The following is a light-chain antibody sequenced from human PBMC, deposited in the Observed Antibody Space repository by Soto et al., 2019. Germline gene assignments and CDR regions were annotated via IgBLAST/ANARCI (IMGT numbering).Light chain of an antibody. Sequence: QSVLTQPASVSGSPGQSITISCTGTSSDVGAFNYVSWYLQYPGKAPKLMIYEVGNRPSGVSNRFSGSKSGNTASLTISGLQAEDEADYYCFSYASGSIYVFGTGTKVTVL. CDR1: SSDVGAFNY. CDR2: EVG. J-gene: IGLJ1*01. CDR3: FSYASGSIYV. V-gene: IGLV2-14*01.